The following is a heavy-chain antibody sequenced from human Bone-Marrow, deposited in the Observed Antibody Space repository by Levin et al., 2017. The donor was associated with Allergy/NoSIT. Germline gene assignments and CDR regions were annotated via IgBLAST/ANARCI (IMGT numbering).Heavy chain of an antibody. CDR2: VSASGGST. D-gene: IGHD2-2*01. CDR3: AKVFGCSSTSCYGRTYMDV. CDR1: GFSFNSNA. Sequence: GGSLRLSCAASGFSFNSNAMSWVRQAPGKGLEWVSAVSASGGSTYYADSVKGRFTISRDNSKNTLYLQMNSLRVEDTAVYYCAKVFGCSSTSCYGRTYMDVWGKGTTVTVSS. V-gene: IGHV3-23*01. J-gene: IGHJ6*03.